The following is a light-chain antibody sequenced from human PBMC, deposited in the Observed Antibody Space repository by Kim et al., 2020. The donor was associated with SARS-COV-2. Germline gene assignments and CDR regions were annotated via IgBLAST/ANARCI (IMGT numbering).Light chain of an antibody. CDR3: QQRSNWLT. V-gene: IGKV3-11*01. Sequence: SLSPGERATPSCRASQSVSSYLAWYQQKPGQAPRLLIYDASNRATGIPARFSGSGSGTDFTLTISSLEPEEFAVYYCQQRSNWLTFGGGTKVDIK. CDR2: DAS. CDR1: QSVSSY. J-gene: IGKJ4*01.